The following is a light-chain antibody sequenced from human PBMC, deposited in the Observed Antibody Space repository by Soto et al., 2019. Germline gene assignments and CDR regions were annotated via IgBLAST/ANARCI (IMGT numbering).Light chain of an antibody. Sequence: IVLTQSPATLSWSPGERASLSCRASQSISVYLAWYQQKPGQAPRLLIYDASNRATGIPARFSGSGSGTDFTLTISSLEPEDFAVYYCHQRTKWPLTFGGGTKVEIK. CDR3: HQRTKWPLT. CDR1: QSISVY. V-gene: IGKV3-11*01. CDR2: DAS. J-gene: IGKJ4*01.